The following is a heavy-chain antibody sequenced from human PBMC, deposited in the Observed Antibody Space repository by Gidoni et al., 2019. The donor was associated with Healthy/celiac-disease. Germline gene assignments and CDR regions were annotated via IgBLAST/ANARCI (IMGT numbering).Heavy chain of an antibody. Sequence: QVQLVESGGGVVQPGRSPRLSCAASGFTFSRYGMHWVRQAQGKGLEWVAVISYDGSKKYYADSVKGRFTISRDNSKNTLYLQMNSLRAEDTAVYYCAKGDPGYYYDSSVYWGFDYWGQGTLVTVSS. D-gene: IGHD3-22*01. CDR1: GFTFSRYG. V-gene: IGHV3-30*18. CDR2: ISYDGSKK. CDR3: AKGDPGYYYDSSVYWGFDY. J-gene: IGHJ4*02.